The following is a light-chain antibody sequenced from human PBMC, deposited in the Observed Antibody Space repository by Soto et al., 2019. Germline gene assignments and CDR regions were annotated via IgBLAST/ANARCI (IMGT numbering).Light chain of an antibody. Sequence: QSVLTQPASVSGSPGQSITISCTGTSSDVGGYNYVFWYQHPPGKAPKLMIYDVTNRPSGVSNRFSGSKSGNTAPLTISGLQAEDEADYYCTSYTSSSTYVFGTGTKVTVL. CDR2: DVT. V-gene: IGLV2-14*03. CDR3: TSYTSSSTYV. CDR1: SSDVGGYNY. J-gene: IGLJ1*01.